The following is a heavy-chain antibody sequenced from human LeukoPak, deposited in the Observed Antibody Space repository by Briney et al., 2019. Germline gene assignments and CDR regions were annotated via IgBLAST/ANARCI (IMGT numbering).Heavy chain of an antibody. CDR1: GFTFSSYW. V-gene: IGHV3-74*01. Sequence: GGSLRLSCAASGFTFSSYWMHWVRQAPGKGLVWVSRINTDGSSTSYADSVKGRFTISRDNAKNTLYLQMNSLKTEDTAVYYCTTVGSRYADAFDIWGQGTMVTVSS. CDR3: TTVGSRYADAFDI. CDR2: INTDGSST. D-gene: IGHD3-9*01. J-gene: IGHJ3*02.